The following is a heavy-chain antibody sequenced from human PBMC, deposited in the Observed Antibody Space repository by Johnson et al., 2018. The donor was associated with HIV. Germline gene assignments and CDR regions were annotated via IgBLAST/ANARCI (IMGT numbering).Heavy chain of an antibody. CDR2: IQNDGSNK. V-gene: IGHV3-30*02. CDR1: GFTFSGSA. Sequence: QVQLVESGGGLVQPGGSLKLSCAASGFTFSGSAMHWVRQAPAKGLEWVAFIQNDGSNKYYADSVKGRYTISSDNSRNTLYLQMSNLRTEETAVYYCAKGEAQEGWIQLWSYAFDFWGRGTLVTVSS. J-gene: IGHJ3*01. D-gene: IGHD5-18*01. CDR3: AKGEAQEGWIQLWSYAFDF.